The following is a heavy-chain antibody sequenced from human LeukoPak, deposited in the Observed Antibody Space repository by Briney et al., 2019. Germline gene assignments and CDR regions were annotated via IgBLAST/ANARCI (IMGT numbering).Heavy chain of an antibody. Sequence: GESLKISCKGSGYSFTSYWIGWVRQMPGKGLEWMGIIYPGDSDTRHSPSFQGQVTISADKSISTAYLQWSSLKASDTAMYYCARIESVADFEGWFDPWGQGTLVTVSS. D-gene: IGHD6-19*01. CDR1: GYSFTSYW. V-gene: IGHV5-51*01. CDR2: IYPGDSDT. J-gene: IGHJ5*02. CDR3: ARIESVADFEGWFDP.